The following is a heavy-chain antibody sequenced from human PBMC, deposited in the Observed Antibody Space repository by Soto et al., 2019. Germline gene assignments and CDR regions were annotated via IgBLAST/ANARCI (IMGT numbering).Heavy chain of an antibody. J-gene: IGHJ6*02. V-gene: IGHV4-34*01. CDR1: GGSFSGYY. CDR3: AASGDDILTGYHYYYYGMDV. D-gene: IGHD3-9*01. CDR2: INHRGST. Sequence: SATLSLTCAGYGGSFSGYYWSWIRQPPGKGLEWIGEINHRGSTTYNPSLKSRVTISVDTSRTQFSLKLSSVTAEDTAVYYCAASGDDILTGYHYYYYGMDVWGQGTTVTVSS.